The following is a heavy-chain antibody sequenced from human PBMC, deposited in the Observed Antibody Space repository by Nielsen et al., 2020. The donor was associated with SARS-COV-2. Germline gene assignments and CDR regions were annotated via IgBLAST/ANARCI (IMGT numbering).Heavy chain of an antibody. CDR3: AKVPRGDGYGY. V-gene: IGHV3-9*01. J-gene: IGHJ4*02. CDR2: ISWNSGSI. Sequence: SCAASGFTFDDYAMHWVRQAPGKGLEWVSGISWNSGSIGYADSVKGRFTISRDNAKNSLYLQMNSLRAEDTALYYCAKVPRGDGYGYWGQGTLVTVSS. CDR1: GFTFDDYA. D-gene: IGHD3-10*01.